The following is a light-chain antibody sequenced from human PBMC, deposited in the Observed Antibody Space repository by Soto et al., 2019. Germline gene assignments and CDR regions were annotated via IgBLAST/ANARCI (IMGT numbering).Light chain of an antibody. V-gene: IGLV2-14*01. CDR1: SSDVGGYNF. CDR2: EVS. Sequence: QSALTQPASVSGSPGQSITISCTGTSSDVGGYNFVSWYQQHPGKAPKLMIYEVSNRPSGVSNRFSGSKSGNTASLTISALQAEDEADYYCSSYRSSSSYVFGTGTKAHRP. CDR3: SSYRSSSSYV. J-gene: IGLJ1*01.